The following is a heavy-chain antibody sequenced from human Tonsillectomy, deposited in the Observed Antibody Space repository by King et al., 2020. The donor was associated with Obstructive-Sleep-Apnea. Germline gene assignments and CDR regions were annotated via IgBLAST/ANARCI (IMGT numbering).Heavy chain of an antibody. V-gene: IGHV3-30*04. CDR2: TSYDGTHE. D-gene: IGHD3-22*01. J-gene: IGHJ4*02. CDR3: ARDGTYYYDSTGYYYPDY. CDR1: GFTFGSYA. Sequence: VQLVESGGGVVQPGGSLRLSCAASGFTFGSYAMHWVRQAPGKGLEWVALTSYDGTHEYYADSVKGRFTISRDNSKNTLFLQMNRLKAEDTAVYYCARDGTYYYDSTGYYYPDYWGQGALVTVSS.